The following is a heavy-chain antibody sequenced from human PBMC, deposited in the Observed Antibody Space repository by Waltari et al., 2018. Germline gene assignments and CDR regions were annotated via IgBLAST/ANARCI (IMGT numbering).Heavy chain of an antibody. Sequence: QVQLVESGGGVVQPGRSLRLSCAASGFTFSTYAMPWVRQAPGKGLEWVAVISYDGSIEYYADSVKGRFTISRDNSKNTLYLQMNSLSAEDTAVYYCARAYSRLDYWGQGTLVTVSS. CDR1: GFTFSTYA. D-gene: IGHD1-26*01. V-gene: IGHV3-30-3*01. J-gene: IGHJ4*02. CDR3: ARAYSRLDY. CDR2: ISYDGSIE.